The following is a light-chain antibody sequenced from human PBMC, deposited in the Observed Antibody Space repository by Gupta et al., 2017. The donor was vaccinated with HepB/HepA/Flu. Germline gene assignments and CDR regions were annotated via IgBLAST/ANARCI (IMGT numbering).Light chain of an antibody. J-gene: IGKJ2*01. CDR1: QFVSSY. V-gene: IGKV3-11*01. CDR2: DAS. CDR3: QQCSDWPYT. Sequence: EIVVTQSPATLSLSPGERATLSCGTSQFVSSYVAWYQQRPGQAPSLLIYDASRRATGVPDRFNGSGSGTDFTLTIRSLEPEDFGAYFCQQCSDWPYTFGQGTKLEI.